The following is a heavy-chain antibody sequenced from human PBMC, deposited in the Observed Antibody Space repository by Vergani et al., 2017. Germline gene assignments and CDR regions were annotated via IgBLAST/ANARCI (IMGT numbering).Heavy chain of an antibody. CDR2: INHSGST. Sequence: QVQLQQWGAGLLKPSETLSLTCAVYGGSFSGYYWSWIRQPPGKGLEWIGEINHSGSTNYNPSLKSRVTISLDTSKNPFSLNLSSVTAADTALYYCASGQVRGPPDYWGQGTLVTVSS. D-gene: IGHD3-10*01. J-gene: IGHJ4*02. V-gene: IGHV4-34*01. CDR3: ASGQVRGPPDY. CDR1: GGSFSGYY.